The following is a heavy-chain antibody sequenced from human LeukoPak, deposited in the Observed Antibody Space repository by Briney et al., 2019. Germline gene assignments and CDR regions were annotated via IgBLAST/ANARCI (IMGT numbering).Heavy chain of an antibody. CDR3: AKQAGD. V-gene: IGHV3-30*18. J-gene: IGHJ4*02. Sequence: GGSLRLSCAASGFTFSSYGMHWVRQATGKGLEWVAVISYDGSNKYYADSVKGRFTISRDNSKNTLYLQMNSLRAEDTAVYYCAKQAGDWGQGTLVTVSS. CDR1: GFTFSSYG. CDR2: ISYDGSNK.